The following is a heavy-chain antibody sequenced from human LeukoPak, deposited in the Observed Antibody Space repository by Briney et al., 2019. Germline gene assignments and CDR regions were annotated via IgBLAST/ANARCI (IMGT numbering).Heavy chain of an antibody. CDR2: IYDSGST. CDR1: SGSFSGYY. V-gene: IGHV4-34*01. D-gene: IGHD3-16*01. J-gene: IGHJ5*02. CDR3: ARGHYYYSLSWEPLIPEWFDP. Sequence: PSETLSLTCAVFSGSFSGYYWSWIRQPPGKGLEWIGEIYDSGSTNYNPSLQSRVTISVDTSKSQFSLKLSSVAAADTAVYYCARGHYYYSLSWEPLIPEWFDPWGQGTLVTVSS.